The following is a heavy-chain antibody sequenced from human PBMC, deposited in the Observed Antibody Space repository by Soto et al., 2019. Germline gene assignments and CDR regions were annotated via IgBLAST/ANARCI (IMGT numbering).Heavy chain of an antibody. CDR2: IYYSGST. CDR3: ARHVAFGQWLSYFSWFDP. D-gene: IGHD6-19*01. Sequence: QLQLQESGPGLVKPSETLSLTCTVSGGSISSSSYYWGWIRQPPGKGLEWIGSIYYSGSTYYNPSLKSRVTISVDTSKNQFSLKLSSVTAADTAVYYCARHVAFGQWLSYFSWFDPWGQGTLVTVSS. J-gene: IGHJ5*02. CDR1: GGSISSSSYY. V-gene: IGHV4-39*01.